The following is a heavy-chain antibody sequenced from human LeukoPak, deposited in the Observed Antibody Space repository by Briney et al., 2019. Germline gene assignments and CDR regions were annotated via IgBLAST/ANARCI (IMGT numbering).Heavy chain of an antibody. CDR2: IYSSGST. V-gene: IGHV4-30-4*08. D-gene: IGHD2-15*01. J-gene: IGHJ4*02. CDR1: GGSISSGSYY. Sequence: SETLSLTCTVSGGSISSGSYYWSWIRQPPGKGLEWIGYIYSSGSTSYNPSLKSRTTISLDTSKNQFSLKLSSVTAADTAVYYCARDHGLLGIDYWGQGTLVTVSS. CDR3: ARDHGLLGIDY.